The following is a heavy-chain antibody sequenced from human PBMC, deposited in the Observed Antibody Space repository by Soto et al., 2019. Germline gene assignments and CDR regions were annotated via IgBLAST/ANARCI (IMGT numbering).Heavy chain of an antibody. CDR3: ARNVPVTALGY. D-gene: IGHD4-17*01. CDR1: GVTVGNNY. Sequence: EVRLVESGGGLVQPGGSLRLSCAASGVTVGNNYMSWVRQAPGKGLEWVSVIYSGGDTRYADSVKGRFTMSRDSTKNTVYLQMDSLRAEDTAVYFCARNVPVTALGYWGQGSLVTVSS. CDR2: IYSGGDT. V-gene: IGHV3-66*01. J-gene: IGHJ4*02.